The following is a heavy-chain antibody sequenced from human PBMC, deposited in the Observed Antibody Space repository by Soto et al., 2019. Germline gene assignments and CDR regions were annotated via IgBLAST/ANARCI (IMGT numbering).Heavy chain of an antibody. V-gene: IGHV1-3*01. CDR1: GDGFTSYA. D-gene: IGHD3-10*01. CDR3: ARGTPVWFDP. J-gene: IGHJ5*02. CDR2: INAGNGNT. Sequence: ASVKLSCKASGDGFTSYAMHWVRQAPGQRLEWMGWINAGNGNTKYSQKFQGRVTITRDTSASTAYMELSSLRSEDTAVYYCARGTPVWFDPWGQGTLVTVSS.